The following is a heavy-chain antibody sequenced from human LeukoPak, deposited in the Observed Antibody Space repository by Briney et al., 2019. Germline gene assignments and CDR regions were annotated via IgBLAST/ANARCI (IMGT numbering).Heavy chain of an antibody. V-gene: IGHV3-23*01. Sequence: GGSLRLSCAASGFTFSSYAMSWVRQAPGKGLEWVSAISGSGGSTYYADSVKGRFTISRDNAKNTLYLQMNSLRVEDTAVYYCARAPPSSGYSYHFDIWGQGTMVTVSS. CDR1: GFTFSSYA. D-gene: IGHD5-18*01. CDR3: ARAPPSSGYSYHFDI. CDR2: ISGSGGST. J-gene: IGHJ3*02.